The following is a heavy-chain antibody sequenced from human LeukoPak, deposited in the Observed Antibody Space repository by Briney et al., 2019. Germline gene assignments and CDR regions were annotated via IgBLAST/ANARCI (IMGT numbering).Heavy chain of an antibody. CDR2: IYSGGST. V-gene: IGHV3-53*01. J-gene: IGHJ4*02. CDR3: ARFPPVGDHDN. CDR1: GFTVSSNY. Sequence: GGSLRRSCAASGFTVSSNYMSWVRQAPGKGLEWVSVIYSGGSTYYADSVKGRFTISRDNSKNTLYLQMNSLRAEDTAVYYCARFPPVGDHDNWGQGTLVTVSS. D-gene: IGHD3-22*01.